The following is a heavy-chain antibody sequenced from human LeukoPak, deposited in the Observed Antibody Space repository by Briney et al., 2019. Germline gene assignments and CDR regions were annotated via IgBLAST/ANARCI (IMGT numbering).Heavy chain of an antibody. CDR1: GFTFDDYG. Sequence: PGGSLRLSCAASGFTFDDYGMTWVRQAPGKGLEWVSGINWNGGSTGYADSVKGRFTISRDNAQNSLYLQMNSLRAEDTALYYCARSSGWYYTFDYWGQGTLVTVSS. J-gene: IGHJ4*02. D-gene: IGHD6-19*01. CDR3: ARSSGWYYTFDY. V-gene: IGHV3-20*04. CDR2: INWNGGST.